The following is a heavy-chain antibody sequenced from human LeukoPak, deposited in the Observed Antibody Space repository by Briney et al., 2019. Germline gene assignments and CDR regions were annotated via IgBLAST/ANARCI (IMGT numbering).Heavy chain of an antibody. V-gene: IGHV3-30-3*01. CDR3: ASSRFYRTSHDAFDI. CDR2: ISYDGSNE. Sequence: PGGSLRLSCAASGFTFSGYAMHWVRQAPGKGLEWVAVISYDGSNEYYADSVKGRFTISRDNSKNTLYLQMNSLRAEDTAVFYCASSRFYRTSHDAFDIWGQGTRVTVSS. CDR1: GFTFSGYA. D-gene: IGHD3-3*01. J-gene: IGHJ3*02.